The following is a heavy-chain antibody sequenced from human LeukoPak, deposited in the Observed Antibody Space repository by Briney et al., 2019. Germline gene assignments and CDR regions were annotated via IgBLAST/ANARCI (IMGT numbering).Heavy chain of an antibody. D-gene: IGHD6-13*01. V-gene: IGHV3-21*01. Sequence: GGSLRLSCAASGFTFSSYSMNWVRQAPGKGLEWVSSISSSSSYIYYADSVKGRFTISRDNAKNSPYLQMNSLRAEDTAVYYCARSIADGGLFDYWGQGTLVTVSS. CDR2: ISSSSSYI. CDR3: ARSIADGGLFDY. J-gene: IGHJ4*02. CDR1: GFTFSSYS.